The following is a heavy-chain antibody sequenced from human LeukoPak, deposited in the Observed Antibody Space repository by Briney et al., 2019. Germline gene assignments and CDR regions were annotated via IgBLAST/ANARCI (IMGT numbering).Heavy chain of an antibody. Sequence: PETLSLTCTVSGGSISSYYWSWIRPPPGKGLEWIGYIYYSGSTNYNPSLKSRVTISVDTSKNQFSLKLSSVTAADTAVYYCARIAGGFGELSGFDYWGQGTLVTVSS. CDR2: IYYSGST. CDR1: GGSISSYY. D-gene: IGHD3-10*01. CDR3: ARIAGGFGELSGFDY. V-gene: IGHV4-59*01. J-gene: IGHJ4*02.